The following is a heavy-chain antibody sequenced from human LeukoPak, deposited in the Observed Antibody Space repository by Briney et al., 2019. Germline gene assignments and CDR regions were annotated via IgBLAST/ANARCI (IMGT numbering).Heavy chain of an antibody. V-gene: IGHV4-59*12. CDR1: GGSISSYY. CDR2: IYYSGST. D-gene: IGHD3-22*01. CDR3: ARVPSNYYDSSGYYLGFDY. J-gene: IGHJ4*02. Sequence: PSETLSLTCTVSGGSISSYYWSWIRQPPGKGLEWIGYIYYSGSTNYNPSLKSRVTISVDTSKNQFSLKLSSVTAADTAVFYCARVPSNYYDSSGYYLGFDYWGQGTLVTVSS.